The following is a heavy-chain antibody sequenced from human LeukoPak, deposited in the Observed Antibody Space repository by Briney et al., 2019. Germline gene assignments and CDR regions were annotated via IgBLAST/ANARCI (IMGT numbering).Heavy chain of an antibody. D-gene: IGHD1-26*01. CDR2: ITSGASTI. Sequence: GGSLRLSRAASGFTLSSYEMNWVRPAPGKGLEWVSYITSGASTIYYADSVKGRFTISRDNAKNSLYLQMNSLRVEDTAVYYCARQDPELAYWGQGKLVTVSS. V-gene: IGHV3-48*03. CDR1: GFTLSSYE. J-gene: IGHJ4*02. CDR3: ARQDPELAY.